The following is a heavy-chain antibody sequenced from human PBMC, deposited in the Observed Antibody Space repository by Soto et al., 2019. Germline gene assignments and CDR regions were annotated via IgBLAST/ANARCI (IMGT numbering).Heavy chain of an antibody. CDR2: ISGSGGST. V-gene: IGHV3-23*01. Sequence: EVQLLESGGGLVQPGGSLRLSCAASGFTFSSYAMSWVRQAPGKGLDWVSAISGSGGSTYYAESVKGRFTISRDNSKNTLYRQMNSLRAADTAVYYCAKEGESTGTSGDYYGMDVWGHGTTVTVSS. CDR3: AKEGESTGTSGDYYGMDV. J-gene: IGHJ6*02. D-gene: IGHD1-1*01. CDR1: GFTFSSYA.